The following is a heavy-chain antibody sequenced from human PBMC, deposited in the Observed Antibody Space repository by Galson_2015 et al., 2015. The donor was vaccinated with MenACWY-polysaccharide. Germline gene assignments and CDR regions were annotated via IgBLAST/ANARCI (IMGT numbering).Heavy chain of an antibody. J-gene: IGHJ4*02. Sequence: SLRLSCAASGFTFTSSAMTWVRQAPGKGLEWVSTISGSGGNTYYADSVKGRFTISRDNAKNSVYLQMNGLRVEDTAMYYCGRHFDWAFDYRGQGALVTVSS. D-gene: IGHD2-21*01. CDR2: ISGSGGNT. V-gene: IGHV3-23*01. CDR3: GRHFDWAFDY. CDR1: GFTFTSSA.